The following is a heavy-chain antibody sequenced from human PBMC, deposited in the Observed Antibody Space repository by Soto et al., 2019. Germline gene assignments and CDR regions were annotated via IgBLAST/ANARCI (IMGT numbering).Heavy chain of an antibody. CDR2: ISHSGST. Sequence: SETLSLTCAVYGGSFSGYYWSWIRQPPGKGLEWIGEISHSGSTNYNPSLKSRVTISVDTSKNQFSLKLSSVTAADTAVYYCARGGITIFGVVNSAWFDPWGQGTLVTVSS. J-gene: IGHJ5*02. D-gene: IGHD3-3*01. CDR3: ARGGITIFGVVNSAWFDP. V-gene: IGHV4-34*01. CDR1: GGSFSGYY.